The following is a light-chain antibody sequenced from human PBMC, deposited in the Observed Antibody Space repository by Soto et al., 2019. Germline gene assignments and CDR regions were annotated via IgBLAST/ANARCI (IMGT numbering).Light chain of an antibody. V-gene: IGKV3-20*01. J-gene: IGKJ1*01. CDR3: QQYGSSSWT. CDR1: QSISSSY. Sequence: ESVLTQSPGTLSLSPGERATLSCRASQSISSSYLAWYQQRPGQAPRLLIYGASSRATGIPDRFSGSGSGTEFTLTISRLEPEDFAVYYCQQYGSSSWTCAQGPKVDI. CDR2: GAS.